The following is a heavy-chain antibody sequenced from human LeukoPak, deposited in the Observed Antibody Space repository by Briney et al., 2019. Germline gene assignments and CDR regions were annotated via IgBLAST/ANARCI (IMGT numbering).Heavy chain of an antibody. CDR1: GFTFSSYA. Sequence: GGSLRLSCAASGFTFSSYAMSLVRQTPGKGLEWVSGISDSGGSTYYADSVKGRFTISRDNSKNTLYLQMNSLRAEDTAIYYCAKMPVSYSSGWSTFDYWGQGTLVTVSS. J-gene: IGHJ4*02. V-gene: IGHV3-23*01. CDR3: AKMPVSYSSGWSTFDY. D-gene: IGHD6-19*01. CDR2: ISDSGGST.